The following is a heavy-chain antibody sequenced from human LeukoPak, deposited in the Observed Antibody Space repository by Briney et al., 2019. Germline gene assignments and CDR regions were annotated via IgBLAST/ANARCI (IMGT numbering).Heavy chain of an antibody. CDR1: GFTFSSYS. CDR2: ISSSSSYI. CDR3: ARDQLAVAGSDY. D-gene: IGHD6-19*01. Sequence: GGSLRLSCAASGFTFSSYSMNWVRQAPGKGLEWVSSISSSSSYIYYADSVKGRFTISRDNAKNSLYLQVNSLRAEDTAVYYCARDQLAVAGSDYWGQGTLVTVSS. J-gene: IGHJ4*02. V-gene: IGHV3-21*01.